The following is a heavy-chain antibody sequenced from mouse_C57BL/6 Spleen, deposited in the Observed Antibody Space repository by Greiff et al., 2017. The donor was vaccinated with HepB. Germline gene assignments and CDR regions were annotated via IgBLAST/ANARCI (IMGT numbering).Heavy chain of an antibody. V-gene: IGHV14-2*01. CDR3: ARNSKHWYFEV. D-gene: IGHD2-5*01. J-gene: IGHJ1*03. Sequence: VQLQQSGAELVKPGASVKLSCTASGFNIKDYYMHWVKQRTEQGLEWIGRIDPEDGETKYAPKFQGKATITADTTSNTAYLQRSSLTSEDTAGYYRARNSKHWYFEVWGTGTTVTVSS. CDR2: IDPEDGET. CDR1: GFNIKDYY.